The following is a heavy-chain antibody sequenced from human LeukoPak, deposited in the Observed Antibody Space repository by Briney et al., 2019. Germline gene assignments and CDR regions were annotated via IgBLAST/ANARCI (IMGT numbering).Heavy chain of an antibody. CDR2: IYYSGST. V-gene: IGHV4-59*01. CDR1: GGSISSYY. J-gene: IGHJ6*02. CDR3: ARDLHIAVAGTSYYYGMDV. Sequence: SETLSLTCTVSGGSISSYYWSWIRQPPGKGLEWIGYIYYSGSTNYNPSLKSRVTISVDTSKNQFSLKLSSVTAADTAVYYCARDLHIAVAGTSYYYGMDVWGQGTTVTVSS. D-gene: IGHD6-19*01.